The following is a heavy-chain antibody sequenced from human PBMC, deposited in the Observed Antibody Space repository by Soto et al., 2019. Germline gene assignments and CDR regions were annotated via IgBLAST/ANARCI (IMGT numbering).Heavy chain of an antibody. CDR2: INPIGVGA. Sequence: ASVKVSCKASGYTFTGYYMHWVRQAPGQGLEWMGWINPIGVGANYAQKFQGRVTMSRDTSISTAYLELSRLRSDDTAVDYCARDLSFDYWGQGTLVTVSS. J-gene: IGHJ4*02. CDR1: GYTFTGYY. CDR3: ARDLSFDY. V-gene: IGHV1-2*02.